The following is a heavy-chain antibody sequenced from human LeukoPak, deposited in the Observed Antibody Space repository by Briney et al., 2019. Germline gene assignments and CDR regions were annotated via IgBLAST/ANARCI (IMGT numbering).Heavy chain of an antibody. D-gene: IGHD4-17*01. J-gene: IGHJ4*02. CDR3: ARGGYGDYVNDY. CDR1: GFTFSSYS. V-gene: IGHV3-21*04. Sequence: PGGSLRLSCAASGFTFSSYSMNWVRQAPGKGLEWVSSISSSSSYIYYADSVKGRFTISRDNSKNTLYLQMNSLRAEDTAVYYCARGGYGDYVNDYWGQGTLVTVSS. CDR2: ISSSSSYI.